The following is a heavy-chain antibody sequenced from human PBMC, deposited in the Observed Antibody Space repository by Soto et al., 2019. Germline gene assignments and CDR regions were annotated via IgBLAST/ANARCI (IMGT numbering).Heavy chain of an antibody. J-gene: IGHJ5*02. CDR2: IYHSGST. CDR1: GYSISSGYY. Sequence: SEPLSLTCAVSGYSISSGYYWGWIRQPPGKGLEWIGSIYHSGSTYYNPSLKSRVTISVDTSKNQFSLKLSSVTAADTAVYYCARDPNSSSWTGGHWFDPWGQGTLVTVSS. D-gene: IGHD6-13*01. CDR3: ARDPNSSSWTGGHWFDP. V-gene: IGHV4-38-2*02.